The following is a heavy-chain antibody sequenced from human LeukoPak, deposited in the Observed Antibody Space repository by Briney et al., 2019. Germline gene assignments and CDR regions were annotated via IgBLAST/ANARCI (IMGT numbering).Heavy chain of an antibody. D-gene: IGHD1-26*01. Sequence: PGGSLRLSCAASGFTFSSSAMSWVRQVPGKGLEWIGYIYYSGNTNYNPSLESRVTISVDTSKNQFSLKLKSLTAADTAVYYCARDRSGSGSYYYFDPWGQGTLVTVSS. J-gene: IGHJ5*02. CDR2: IYYSGNT. CDR1: GFTFSSSA. V-gene: IGHV4-59*01. CDR3: ARDRSGSGSYYYFDP.